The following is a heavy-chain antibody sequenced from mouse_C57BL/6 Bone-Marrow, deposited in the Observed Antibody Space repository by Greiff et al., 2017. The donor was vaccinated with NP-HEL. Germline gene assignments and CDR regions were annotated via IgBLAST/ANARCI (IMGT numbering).Heavy chain of an antibody. CDR3: ARSNYGSSYLFAY. CDR1: GYTFTSYW. D-gene: IGHD1-1*01. Sequence: QVQLKQPGAELVMPGASVKLSCKASGYTFTSYWMHWVKQRPGQGLEWIGEIDPSDSYTNYNQKFKGKSTLTVDKSSSTAYMQLSSLTSEDSAVYYCARSNYGSSYLFAYWGQGTLVTVSA. V-gene: IGHV1-69*01. J-gene: IGHJ3*01. CDR2: IDPSDSYT.